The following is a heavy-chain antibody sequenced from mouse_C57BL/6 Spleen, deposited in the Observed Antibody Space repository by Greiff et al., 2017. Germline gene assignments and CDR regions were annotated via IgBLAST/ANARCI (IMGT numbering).Heavy chain of an antibody. CDR1: GYTFTDHT. CDR3: ARQGNWDVAWFAY. Sequence: VQLQESDAELVKPGASVKISCKVSGYTFTDHTIHWMKQRPEQGLEWIGYIYPRDGSTKYNEKFKGKATLTADKSSSTAYMQLKSLTSEDSAVYFCARQGNWDVAWFAYWGQGTLVTVSA. J-gene: IGHJ3*01. CDR2: IYPRDGST. D-gene: IGHD4-1*01. V-gene: IGHV1-78*01.